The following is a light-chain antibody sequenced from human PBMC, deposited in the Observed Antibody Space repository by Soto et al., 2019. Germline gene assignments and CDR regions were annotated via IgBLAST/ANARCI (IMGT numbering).Light chain of an antibody. CDR2: QIS. V-gene: IGKV2-24*01. CDR1: QSLVPSDGNTY. Sequence: DIVMTQTPLSSPVTLGQPASISCRSSQSLVPSDGNTYLSWLQQRPGQPPRLLIYQISDGFSGVPDRFSGSGAGTDFTLKISRVEDEDVGVYYCMQATQFPITVGQGTRLDVK. CDR3: MQATQFPIT. J-gene: IGKJ5*01.